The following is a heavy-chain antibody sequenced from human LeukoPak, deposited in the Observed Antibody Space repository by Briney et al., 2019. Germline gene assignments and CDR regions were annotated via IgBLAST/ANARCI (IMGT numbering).Heavy chain of an antibody. Sequence: SVKVSCKASGYTFTSYGISWVRQAPGQGLEWMGGIIPIFGTANYAQKFQGRVTITADESTSTAYMELSSLRSEDTAVYYCASLPNYYYDSSGYWVLDYWGQGTLVTVSS. CDR1: GYTFTSYG. D-gene: IGHD3-22*01. CDR3: ASLPNYYYDSSGYWVLDY. V-gene: IGHV1-69*13. J-gene: IGHJ4*02. CDR2: IIPIFGTA.